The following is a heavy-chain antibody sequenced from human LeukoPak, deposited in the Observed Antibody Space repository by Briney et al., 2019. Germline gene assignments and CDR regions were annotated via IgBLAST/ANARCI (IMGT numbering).Heavy chain of an antibody. Sequence: GRSLRLSCAASGFIFSTYAMHWVRQAPGKGLEWVAVIAADGRDKHHADSVKGRFTISRDSSKNTVFLQMNSLRDEDTAVYYCARDFVWGKGYWGQGIFVTVSS. CDR3: ARDFVWGKGY. CDR2: IAADGRDK. D-gene: IGHD3-16*01. J-gene: IGHJ4*02. V-gene: IGHV3-30*04. CDR1: GFIFSTYA.